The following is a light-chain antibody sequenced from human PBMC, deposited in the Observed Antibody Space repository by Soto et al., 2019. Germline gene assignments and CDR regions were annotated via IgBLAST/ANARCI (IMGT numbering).Light chain of an antibody. CDR2: KVS. Sequence: DVVMTQSPLSLPVTLGQPASISCRSSQSLVSSYGNTYLSWFQQRPGQSPRRLIYKVSNRDSGVPDRFSGSGSGTDFTLKISRVEAEDVGFYYCMQGTYLWGFGQGTRLEIK. J-gene: IGKJ5*01. V-gene: IGKV2-30*01. CDR1: QSLVSSYGNTY. CDR3: MQGTYLWG.